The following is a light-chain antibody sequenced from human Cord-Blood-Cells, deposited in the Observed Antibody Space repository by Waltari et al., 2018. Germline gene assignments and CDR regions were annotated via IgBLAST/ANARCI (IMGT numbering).Light chain of an antibody. CDR2: DAS. CDR3: QQRSNWPT. CDR1: QSVSSY. J-gene: IGKJ3*01. V-gene: IGKV3-11*01. Sequence: EIVLTQSPATLSLSPGERATLSCMASQSVSSYLAWYQQKPGQAPRLHIYDASNRATGIPARFSGSGSGTDFTLTISSLEPEDCAVYYCQQRSNWPTFGPGTKVDIK.